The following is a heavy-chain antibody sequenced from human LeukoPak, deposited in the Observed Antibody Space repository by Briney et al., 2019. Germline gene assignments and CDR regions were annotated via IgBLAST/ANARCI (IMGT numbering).Heavy chain of an antibody. CDR1: GYTFAKYG. V-gene: IGHV1-18*01. CDR3: ARDYDIRTGFYYYFCMDV. J-gene: IGHJ6*02. Sequence: ASVKVSCKASGYTFAKYGISWVRQAPGQGLEWMGWISTYNDNTYYAQKFQGRLTMSTDTSASTAYMDLRSLTADDTAVYYCARDYDIRTGFYYYFCMDVWGQGTTVTVSS. D-gene: IGHD3-9*01. CDR2: ISTYNDNT.